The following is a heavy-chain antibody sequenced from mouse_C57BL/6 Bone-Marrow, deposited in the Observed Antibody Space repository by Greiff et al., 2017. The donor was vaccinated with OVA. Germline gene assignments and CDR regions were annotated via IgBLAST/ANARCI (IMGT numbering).Heavy chain of an antibody. CDR2: IDPSDSET. D-gene: IGHD1-1*01. CDR1: GYTFTSYW. V-gene: IGHV1-52*01. Sequence: QVQLKQPGAELVRPGSSVKLSCKASGYTFTSYWMHWVKQRPIQGLEWIGNIDPSDSETHYNQKFKDKATLTVDKSSSTAYMQLSSLTSEDSAVYYCARWGYYYGRRYFDVWGTGTTVTVSS. CDR3: ARWGYYYGRRYFDV. J-gene: IGHJ1*03.